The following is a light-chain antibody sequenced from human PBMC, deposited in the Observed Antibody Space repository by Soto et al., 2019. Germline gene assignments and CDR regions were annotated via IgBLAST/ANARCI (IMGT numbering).Light chain of an antibody. CDR1: QGIRNE. J-gene: IGKJ4*01. V-gene: IGKV1-17*01. CDR3: LKHNSYHRS. Sequence: DIQMTQSPSSLSASVGDRVTITCRASQGIRNELGWYQQKPGKAPKRLIYAASSLQSGVPSRFSGSGSGTEFTLTICSLQPEDFATYFCLKHNSYHRSFGGGTKVEIK. CDR2: AAS.